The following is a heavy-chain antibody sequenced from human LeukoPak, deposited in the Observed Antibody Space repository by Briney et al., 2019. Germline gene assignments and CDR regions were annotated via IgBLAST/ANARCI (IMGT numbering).Heavy chain of an antibody. J-gene: IGHJ3*02. D-gene: IGHD1-26*01. CDR3: ARRYYDAFDI. V-gene: IGHV4-59*13. CDR1: GYSISSSYY. CDR2: IYYSGST. Sequence: SETLSLTCAVSGYSISSSYYWGWIRQPPGKGLEWIGYIYYSGSTNYNPSLKSRVTISVDTSKNQFSLKLSSVTAADTAVYYCARRYYDAFDIWGQGTMVTVSS.